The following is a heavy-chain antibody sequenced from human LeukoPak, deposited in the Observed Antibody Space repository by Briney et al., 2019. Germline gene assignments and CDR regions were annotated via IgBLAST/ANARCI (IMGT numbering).Heavy chain of an antibody. J-gene: IGHJ4*02. CDR1: GFTFSSYS. V-gene: IGHV3-23*01. Sequence: GGSLRLSCAASGFTFSSYSMSWVRQAPGKGLEWVSAISGSGGSTYYADSVKGRFTISRDNSKNTLYLQMNSLRAEDTAVYYCAKAGPTVAQTYYDFWSGYPNIEVGFDYWGQGTLVTVSS. CDR3: AKAGPTVAQTYYDFWSGYPNIEVGFDY. D-gene: IGHD3-3*01. CDR2: ISGSGGST.